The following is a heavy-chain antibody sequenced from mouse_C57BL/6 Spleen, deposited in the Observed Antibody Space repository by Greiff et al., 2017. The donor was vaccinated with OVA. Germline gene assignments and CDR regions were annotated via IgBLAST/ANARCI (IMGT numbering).Heavy chain of an antibody. J-gene: IGHJ2*01. Sequence: QVQLQQSGAELVKPGASVKLSCKASGYTFTSYWMHWVKQRPGQGLEWIGMIHPNSGSTNYNEKFKSKATLTVDKSSSTAYMQLSGLTSEYSAVYYYARTCDSHSYYFDYWGQGTTLTVSS. V-gene: IGHV1-64*01. CDR1: GYTFTSYW. CDR3: ARTCDSHSYYFDY. CDR2: IHPNSGST. D-gene: IGHD2-12*01.